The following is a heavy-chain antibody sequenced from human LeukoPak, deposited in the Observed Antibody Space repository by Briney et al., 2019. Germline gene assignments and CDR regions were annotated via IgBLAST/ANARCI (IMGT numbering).Heavy chain of an antibody. CDR1: GYTFTIYD. Sequence: ASVKLSCTASGYTFTIYDTHWVPPATGQGLEWMVWINPNSSNTRYAQKFQGRLTMTRHTPISTAYMELSSLRSEDTAVYYCARGDYYGSGSYCYFDYWGQGTLVTVSS. CDR2: INPNSSNT. D-gene: IGHD3-10*01. V-gene: IGHV1-8*01. J-gene: IGHJ4*02. CDR3: ARGDYYGSGSYCYFDY.